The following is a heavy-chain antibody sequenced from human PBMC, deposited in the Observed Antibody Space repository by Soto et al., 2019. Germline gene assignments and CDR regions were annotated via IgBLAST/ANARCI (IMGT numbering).Heavy chain of an antibody. CDR3: AKIHCSGGSCYLGAFDI. D-gene: IGHD2-15*01. V-gene: IGHV3-9*01. CDR1: GFTFDDYA. CDR2: ISWNSGSI. J-gene: IGHJ3*02. Sequence: GGSLRLSCAASGFTFDDYAMHWVRQAPGKGLEWVSGISWNSGSIGYADSVKGRFTISRDNAKNSLYLQMNSLRAEDTALYYCAKIHCSGGSCYLGAFDIWGQGTMVTVSS.